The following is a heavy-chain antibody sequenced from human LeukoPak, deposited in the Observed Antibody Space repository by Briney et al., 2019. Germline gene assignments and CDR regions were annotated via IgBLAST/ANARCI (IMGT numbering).Heavy chain of an antibody. CDR3: ARGANWGSPDY. D-gene: IGHD7-27*01. Sequence: PSETLSLTCTVSGGSISSDYWSWNRQSPGKGLEWIGYIYYSGTTSYNPSLKSRVTISLDTSKNQFSLKLSSVTAADTAVYYCARGANWGSPDYWGQGTLVTVSS. J-gene: IGHJ4*02. CDR1: GGSISSDY. CDR2: IYYSGTT. V-gene: IGHV4-59*01.